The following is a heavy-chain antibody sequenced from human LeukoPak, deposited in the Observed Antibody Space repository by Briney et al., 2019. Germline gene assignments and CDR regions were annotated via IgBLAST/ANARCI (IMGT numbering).Heavy chain of an antibody. V-gene: IGHV5-51*01. J-gene: IGHJ4*02. D-gene: IGHD3-16*02. CDR2: IYPGDSDT. CDR1: GYIFTSYW. Sequence: GESLKISCQGSGYIFTSYWIGWVRQMPGKGLEWMGIIYPGDSDTTYSPSFQGQVTISADKSISTAYLQWSSLKASDTAMYYCARGGLDGGVIALFDYWGQGTLVTVSS. CDR3: ARGGLDGGVIALFDY.